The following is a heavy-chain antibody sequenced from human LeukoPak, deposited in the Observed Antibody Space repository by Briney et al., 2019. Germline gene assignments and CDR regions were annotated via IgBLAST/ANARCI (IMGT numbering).Heavy chain of an antibody. J-gene: IGHJ4*02. CDR1: GFTSDVYG. Sequence: WSGGSLRLSCAASGFTSDVYGMSWVPQAPGRRGEWGSGINWNGGSTASADSVKGRFTISRDNAKTSLYLQMNSLRAEDTALYYCARRAAAGRYFDYWGQGTLVTVSS. CDR2: INWNGGST. CDR3: ARRAAAGRYFDY. D-gene: IGHD6-13*01. V-gene: IGHV3-20*04.